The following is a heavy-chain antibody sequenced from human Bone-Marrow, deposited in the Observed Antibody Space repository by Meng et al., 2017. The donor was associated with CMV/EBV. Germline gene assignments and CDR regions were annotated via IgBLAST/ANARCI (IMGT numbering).Heavy chain of an antibody. V-gene: IGHV3-30*14. CDR3: ARDGLGADGQPDY. CDR2: ISYDGSNK. CDR1: GFTFSSYA. Sequence: GESLKISCAASGFTFSSYAMHWVRQAPGKGLEWVAVISYDGSNKYYADSVKGRFTISRDNSKNTLYLQMNSLRAEDTAVYYCARDGLGADGQPDYWGQGTLVTFSS. D-gene: IGHD1-26*01. J-gene: IGHJ4*02.